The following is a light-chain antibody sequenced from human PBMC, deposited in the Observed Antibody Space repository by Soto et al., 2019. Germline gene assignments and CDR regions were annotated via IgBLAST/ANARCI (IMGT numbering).Light chain of an antibody. CDR1: STDIGAYNY. CDR3: SSYAGSNIYV. J-gene: IGLJ1*01. V-gene: IGLV2-8*01. CDR2: EVS. Sequence: QSALTQPASVSGSPGQSITISCTGTSTDIGAYNYVSWYQQHPGKAPKLLIYEVSKRPPGVPDRFSGSKSGNTASLSVSGLQAEDDGDYYCSSYAGSNIYVFGTGTKLTVL.